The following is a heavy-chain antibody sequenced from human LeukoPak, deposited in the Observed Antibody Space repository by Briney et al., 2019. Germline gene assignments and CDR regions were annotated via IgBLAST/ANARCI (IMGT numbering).Heavy chain of an antibody. CDR3: ARIGYCSSTSCYRPYYFDY. CDR2: IYHSGST. Sequence: SETLSLTCTVSGYSISSGYYWGWIRQPPGKGLEWIGSIYHSGSTYYNPSLKSRVTISVDTSKNQFSLKLSSVTAADTAVYYCARIGYCSSTSCYRPYYFDYWGQGTLVTVSS. V-gene: IGHV4-38-2*02. CDR1: GYSISSGYY. D-gene: IGHD2-2*01. J-gene: IGHJ4*02.